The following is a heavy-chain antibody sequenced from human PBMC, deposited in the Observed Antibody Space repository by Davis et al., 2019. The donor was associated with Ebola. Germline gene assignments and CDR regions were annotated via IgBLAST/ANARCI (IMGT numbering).Heavy chain of an antibody. Sequence: SETLSLTCTVSGGSISSSSYYWGWTRQPPGKGLEWIGSIYYSGSTYYNPSLKSRVTISVDTSKNQFSLKLSSVTAADTAVYYCARHDTYYYYGMDVWGQGTTVTVSS. CDR2: IYYSGST. V-gene: IGHV4-39*01. CDR3: ARHDTYYYYGMDV. J-gene: IGHJ6*02. CDR1: GGSISSSSYY.